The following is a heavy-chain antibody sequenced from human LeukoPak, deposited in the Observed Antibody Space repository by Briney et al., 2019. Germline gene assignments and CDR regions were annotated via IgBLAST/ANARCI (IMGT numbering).Heavy chain of an antibody. V-gene: IGHV1-69*05. CDR2: IIPIFGTA. Sequence: GASVKVSCKASGGTFSSYASSWVRQAPGQGREWMGGIIPIFGTANYAQKFQGRVTITTDESTSTAYMELSSLRSEDTAVYYCATDAGSSASPNNWFDPWGQGTLVTVCS. CDR1: GGTFSSYA. D-gene: IGHD3-10*01. J-gene: IGHJ5*02. CDR3: ATDAGSSASPNNWFDP.